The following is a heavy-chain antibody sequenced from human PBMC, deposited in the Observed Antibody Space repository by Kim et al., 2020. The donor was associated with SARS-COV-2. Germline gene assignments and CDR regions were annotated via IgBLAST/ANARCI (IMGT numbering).Heavy chain of an antibody. V-gene: IGHV3-74*01. J-gene: IGHJ6*02. CDR3: ARGFFRDGCDV. CDR1: RFTFNNYW. D-gene: IGHD3-10*01. CDR2: ISSDGSIT. Sequence: GGSLRLSCAVSRFTFNNYWINWVRHAPGKGLVWVSRISSDGSITNYADSVKGRFTMSRDNAENTLYLQMNSLRAEDTAVYYCARGFFRDGCDVWGQGTTVTLPS.